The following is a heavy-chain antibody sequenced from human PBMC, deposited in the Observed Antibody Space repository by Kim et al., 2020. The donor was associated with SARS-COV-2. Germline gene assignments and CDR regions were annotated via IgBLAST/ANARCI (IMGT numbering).Heavy chain of an antibody. CDR2: INHSGST. V-gene: IGHV4-34*01. J-gene: IGHJ4*02. Sequence: SETLSLTCAVYGGSFSGYYWSWIRQPPGKGLEWIGEINHSGSTNYNPSLKSRVTISVDTSKNQFSLKLSSVTAADTAVYYCARGPGITFGGVIVNWGQGTLVTVSS. CDR1: GGSFSGYY. CDR3: ARGPGITFGGVIVN. D-gene: IGHD3-16*02.